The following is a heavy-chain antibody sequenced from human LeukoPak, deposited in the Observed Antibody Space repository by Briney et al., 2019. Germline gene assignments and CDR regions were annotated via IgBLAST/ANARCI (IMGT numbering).Heavy chain of an antibody. Sequence: SETLSLTRTVSGGSISSYYWSWIRQPAGKGLEWIGRIYSSGGTIYNPSLKSRVTMSVDTSKNQFSLKLSSVTAADTAVYYCARRGEYSSPLDYWGQGTLVTVSS. CDR2: IYSSGGT. CDR1: GGSISSYY. CDR3: ARRGEYSSPLDY. D-gene: IGHD6-6*01. V-gene: IGHV4-4*07. J-gene: IGHJ4*02.